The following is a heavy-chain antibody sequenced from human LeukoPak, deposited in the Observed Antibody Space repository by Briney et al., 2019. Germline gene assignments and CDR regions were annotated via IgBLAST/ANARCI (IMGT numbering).Heavy chain of an antibody. CDR1: GGSISNSSYY. CDR2: IYNSGNI. V-gene: IGHV4-39*07. J-gene: IGHJ5*02. Sequence: SETLSLTCTVSGGSISNSSYYWGWIRQPPGKGLEWIGSIYNSGNIYYNPSLKSRVTISVDISKNQLSLKVNSVTAADTAVYFCATYMTSRRNWFDPWGQGILVTVSS. D-gene: IGHD2-21*02. CDR3: ATYMTSRRNWFDP.